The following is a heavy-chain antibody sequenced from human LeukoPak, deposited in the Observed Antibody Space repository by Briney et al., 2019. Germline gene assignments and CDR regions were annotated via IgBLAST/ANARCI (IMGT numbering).Heavy chain of an antibody. J-gene: IGHJ4*02. D-gene: IGHD3/OR15-3a*01. CDR3: ARQTGSGLFILP. CDR2: IYYSGNT. V-gene: IGHV4-39*01. Sequence: SETLSLTCTVSGVSISSSNSYSGWIRQPPGKGLEWIGSIYYSGNTYYNASLKSQVSISIDTSKNQFSLRLTSVTAAETAVYYCARQTGSGLFILPGGQGTLVTVSS. CDR1: GVSISSSNSY.